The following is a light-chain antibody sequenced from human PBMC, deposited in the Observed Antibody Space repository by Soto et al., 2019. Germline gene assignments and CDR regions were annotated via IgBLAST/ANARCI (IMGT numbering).Light chain of an antibody. J-gene: IGKJ2*01. V-gene: IGKV1-39*01. CDR1: QRISGY. Sequence: DIQMTQYPSSLSASVGDRVTITCLASQRISGYVNWLQQKPGKAPNLLVYHTSKLQSGGPPRFSGSGSGTDFTLTISSLQPEDLATDYCHQSYSAPPTFGQGTKLDIK. CDR2: HTS. CDR3: HQSYSAPPT.